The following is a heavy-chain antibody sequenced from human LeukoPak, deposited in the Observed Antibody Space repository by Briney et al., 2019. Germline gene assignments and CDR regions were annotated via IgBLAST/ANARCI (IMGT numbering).Heavy chain of an antibody. V-gene: IGHV4-39*07. CDR2: IYYSGST. J-gene: IGHJ4*02. CDR3: ARGVPLGYDSSGYRFDY. CDR1: GGSISSSSYY. D-gene: IGHD3-22*01. Sequence: PSETLSLTCTVSGGSISSSSYYWGWIRQPPGKGLEWIGSIYYSGSTYYNPSLRSRVTISVDTSKNQFSPKLSSVTAADTAVYYCARGVPLGYDSSGYRFDYWGQGTLVTVSS.